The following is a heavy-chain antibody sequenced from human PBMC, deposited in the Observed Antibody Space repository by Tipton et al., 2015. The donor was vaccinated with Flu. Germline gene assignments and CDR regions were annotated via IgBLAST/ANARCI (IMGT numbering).Heavy chain of an antibody. D-gene: IGHD5-24*01. CDR2: IHISGST. J-gene: IGHJ4*02. V-gene: IGHV4-61*02. CDR1: GDSISSPSYS. Sequence: TLSLTCSVSGDSISSPSYSWSWIRQSAGKGLEWIGRIHISGSTDLNPSPKSRVTISVAASKEQFSLKLNSVTAADTAVYYCARAGRDGYNHPFNYWGQGILVTVSS. CDR3: ARAGRDGYNHPFNY.